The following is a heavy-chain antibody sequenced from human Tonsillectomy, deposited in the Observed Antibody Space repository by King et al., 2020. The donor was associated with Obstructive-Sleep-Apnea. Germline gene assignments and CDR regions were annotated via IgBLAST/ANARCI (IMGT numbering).Heavy chain of an antibody. CDR2: IFYRSKWYR. Sequence: VQLQQSGPGLVKPSQTLSLTCAISGYSFSSKSVAWNGMRQSPSIGLEWLGSIFYRSKWYRHYALCVKSRITINHDTFRNQFSLQLNSVTPENTAVYSCARDLYDTSWATFDIWGQGTMVTVSS. J-gene: IGHJ3*02. V-gene: IGHV6-1*01. D-gene: IGHD3-22*01. CDR3: ARDLYDTSWATFDI. CDR1: GYSFSSKSVA.